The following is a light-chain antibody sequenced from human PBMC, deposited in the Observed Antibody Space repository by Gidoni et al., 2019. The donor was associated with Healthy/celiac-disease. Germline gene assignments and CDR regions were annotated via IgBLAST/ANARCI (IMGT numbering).Light chain of an antibody. CDR2: GAS. CDR3: QQYNNWPPT. J-gene: IGKJ1*01. Sequence: EIVMTQSPATLSVSPGERATLSCRASQSVSSNLAWYQQKPGQAPRLLIYGASTRATGIPARFSGSGSGTEFTLTISSLQSEDFAVYYCQQYNNWPPTFGQXTKVGIK. V-gene: IGKV3-15*01. CDR1: QSVSSN.